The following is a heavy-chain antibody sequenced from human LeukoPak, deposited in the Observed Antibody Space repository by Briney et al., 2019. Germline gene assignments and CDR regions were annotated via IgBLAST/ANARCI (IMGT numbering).Heavy chain of an antibody. J-gene: IGHJ4*02. CDR1: GLTFSSYA. CDR2: ISGSGGST. V-gene: IGHV3-23*01. CDR3: AKDCIAVAGMSYYFDY. Sequence: GGSLRLSCAASGLTFSSYAMSWVRQAPGKGLEWVSAISGSGGSTYYADSVKGRFTISRDNSKNTLYLQMNSLRAKDTAVYYCAKDCIAVAGMSYYFDYWGQGTLVTVSS. D-gene: IGHD6-19*01.